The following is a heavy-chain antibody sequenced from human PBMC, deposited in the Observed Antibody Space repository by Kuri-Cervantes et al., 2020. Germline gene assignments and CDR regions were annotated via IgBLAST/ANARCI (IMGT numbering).Heavy chain of an antibody. Sequence: GESLKISCAASGFTFSSYGMNWVRQAPGKGLEWVSYISSSSSTIYYADSVKGRFTISRDNVKNSLYLQMNSLRAEDTAVYYCARGVGLRYAAAGSFSTYYYYYGMDVWGQGTTVTVSS. D-gene: IGHD6-13*01. CDR2: ISSSSSTI. J-gene: IGHJ6*02. V-gene: IGHV3-48*01. CDR1: GFTFSSYG. CDR3: ARGVGLRYAAAGSFSTYYYYYGMDV.